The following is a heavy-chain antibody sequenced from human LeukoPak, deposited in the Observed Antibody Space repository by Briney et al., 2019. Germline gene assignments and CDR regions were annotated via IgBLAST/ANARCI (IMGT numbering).Heavy chain of an antibody. CDR2: IYINGGT. CDR1: GASISSYY. CDR3: VRDLSSAWYAFDY. Sequence: SETLSLTCTVSGASISSYYWSWIRQTAGRGLEWIGRIYINGGTNYNPSLMSRVTISVDKSRNQLSLNVTSVTAADTAAYYCVRDLSSAWYAFDYWGQGTLVTVSS. V-gene: IGHV4-4*07. J-gene: IGHJ4*02. D-gene: IGHD6-19*01.